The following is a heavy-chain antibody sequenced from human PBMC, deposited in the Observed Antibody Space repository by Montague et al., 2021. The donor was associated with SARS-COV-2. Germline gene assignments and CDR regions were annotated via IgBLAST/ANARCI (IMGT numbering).Heavy chain of an antibody. V-gene: IGHV4-61*02. D-gene: IGHD3-22*01. J-gene: IGHJ6*02. CDR2: IYTSGSA. CDR1: GGSISSGSYY. CDR3: ARDRERYDASDYSGVYYYYGMDV. Sequence: TLSLTCTVSGGSISSGSYYWTWIRQPAGKGLEWIGRIYTSGSANYNASLKSRVTISLDTSKNQFSLKLSSVTAADTAVYYCARDRERYDASDYSGVYYYYGMDVWGQGTTVTASS.